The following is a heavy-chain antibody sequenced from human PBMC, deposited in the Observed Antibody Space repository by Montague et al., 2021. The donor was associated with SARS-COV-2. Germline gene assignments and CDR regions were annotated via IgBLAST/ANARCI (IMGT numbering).Heavy chain of an antibody. V-gene: IGHV4-61*02. CDR3: ARFGGGTLEFDL. CDR2: IRTTGHT. J-gene: IGHJ4*02. D-gene: IGHD3-10*01. Sequence: TLSLTCTVSGASISTGIYYRSWIRQPAGKGLEWIGRIRTTGHTDYNSSLESRVFMSVDTSTNQFSLSLTSVTAADTAVYFCARFGGGTLEFDLWGQGTLVTVSS. CDR1: GASISTGIYY.